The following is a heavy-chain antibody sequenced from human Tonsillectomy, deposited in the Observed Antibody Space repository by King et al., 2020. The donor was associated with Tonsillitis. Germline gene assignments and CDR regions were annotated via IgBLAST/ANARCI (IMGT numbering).Heavy chain of an antibody. D-gene: IGHD3-10*02. CDR1: GDSVSSGKYF. Sequence: VQLQESGPGRVKPSETLSLTCYVSGDSVSSGKYFWSWIRQSPVRGLEWIGYMFDSGRTEYNSSLKSRVTISVDTSKNKFSLKLRSVSVADTAIYYCARGICATRCSGHYNFGMDVWGPGTTVVVS. V-gene: IGHV4-61*01. CDR3: ARGICATRCSGHYNFGMDV. J-gene: IGHJ6*02. CDR2: MFDSGRT.